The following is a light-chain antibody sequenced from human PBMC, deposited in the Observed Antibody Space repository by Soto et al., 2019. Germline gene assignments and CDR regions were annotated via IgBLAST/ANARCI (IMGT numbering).Light chain of an antibody. CDR2: GAS. J-gene: IGKJ5*01. CDR1: QSVSSN. Sequence: ESVLTQSPGTLSLSPGQRATLSCRASQSVSSNYLAWYQQKPGQPPRLLIYGASTRATGIPARFSGSGFGTEFTLTISSLQSEDFAVYYCQQYKNWPLFGQGTRLEIK. CDR3: QQYKNWPL. V-gene: IGKV3-15*01.